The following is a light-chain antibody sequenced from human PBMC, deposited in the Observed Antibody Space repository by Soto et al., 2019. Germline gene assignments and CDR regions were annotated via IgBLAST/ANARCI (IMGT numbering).Light chain of an antibody. V-gene: IGLV2-14*01. CDR3: SSYTTTSPVV. CDR2: DVT. J-gene: IGLJ2*01. CDR1: SSDIGTFDS. Sequence: QSALAQPASVSGSPGQSSTISCTGTSSDIGTFDSVSWYQQRPGRAPKLLIYDVTNRPSGVSNRFSGSKSANTASLTISGLQTEDEADYYCSSYTTTSPVVFGGGTQLTVL.